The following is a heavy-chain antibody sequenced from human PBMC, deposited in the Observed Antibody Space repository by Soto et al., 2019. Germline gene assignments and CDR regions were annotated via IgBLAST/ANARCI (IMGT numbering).Heavy chain of an antibody. V-gene: IGHV3-33*01. J-gene: IGHJ4*02. CDR3: ARDQSAYNYLGVD. CDR1: GFTFSNYG. CDR2: IWYDGGYK. D-gene: IGHD5-12*01. Sequence: QVLLVESGGGVVQPGRSLRLSCVASGFTFSNYGMHWVRQAPGKGLEWVAVIWYDGGYKYADSVKGRFTISRDNFKNTLDLQMNSLSAEDTAVYHCARDQSAYNYLGVDWGEGTMVTVSS.